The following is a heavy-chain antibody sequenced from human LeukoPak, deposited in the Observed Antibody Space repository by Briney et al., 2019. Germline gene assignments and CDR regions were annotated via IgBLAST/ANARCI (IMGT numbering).Heavy chain of an antibody. V-gene: IGHV4-59*01. J-gene: IGHJ5*02. CDR3: ARAAPWFDP. CDR1: GSSISSYY. CDR2: IYYSGST. Sequence: SETLSLTCTVSGSSISSYYWSWIRRPPGKGLEWIGYIYYSGSTIYNPSLKSRVTILVDTSKNQFSLKLSSVTAADTAVYYCARAAPWFDPWGQGTLVTVSS.